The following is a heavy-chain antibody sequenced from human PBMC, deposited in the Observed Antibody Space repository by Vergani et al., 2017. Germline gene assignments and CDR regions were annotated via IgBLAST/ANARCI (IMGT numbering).Heavy chain of an antibody. CDR1: GFTFSDYY. J-gene: IGHJ6*03. Sequence: QVQLVESGGGLVKPGGSLRLSCAASGFTFSDYYMSWIRQAPGKGLEWVSYISSSTTYTNYADSVKGRFTISRDNAKKSVYLQMNRLRAEDTAVYYCAXEWPLLGIPYYYYYMDVWGKGTTVTVSS. CDR2: ISSSTTYT. D-gene: IGHD7-27*01. V-gene: IGHV3-11*06. CDR3: AXEWPLLGIPYYYYYMDV.